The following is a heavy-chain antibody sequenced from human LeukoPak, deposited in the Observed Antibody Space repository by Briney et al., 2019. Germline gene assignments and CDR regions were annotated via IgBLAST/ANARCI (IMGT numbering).Heavy chain of an antibody. CDR1: GVSLNFYY. J-gene: IGHJ4*02. D-gene: IGHD2-15*01. CDR3: ARKGGHFDY. V-gene: IGHV4-59*13. CDR2: VYYNGSA. Sequence: SETLSLPCTVSGVSLNFYYGRCIRQPPGEGLEWIGYVYYNGSAKYNSSLKSRVTISVDMSKNQFSLKVSSVTAADTAIYYCARKGGHFDYWGQGTLVTVSS.